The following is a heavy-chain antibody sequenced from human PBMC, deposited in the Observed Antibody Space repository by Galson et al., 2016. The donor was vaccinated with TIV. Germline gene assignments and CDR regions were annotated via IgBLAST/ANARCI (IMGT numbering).Heavy chain of an antibody. CDR2: INPLFGTT. CDR3: AKDRNTAFDTHYSYYGLDV. Sequence: SVKVSCKASGGTFRMFVFSWLRQAPGQGLEWMGVINPLFGTTNYAQTFQARLTITADESTSSVYMEMTSLRSDDTAVYYCAKDRNTAFDTHYSYYGLDVWGQGTTVTVSS. D-gene: IGHD5-18*01. J-gene: IGHJ6*02. CDR1: GGTFRMFV. V-gene: IGHV1-69*13.